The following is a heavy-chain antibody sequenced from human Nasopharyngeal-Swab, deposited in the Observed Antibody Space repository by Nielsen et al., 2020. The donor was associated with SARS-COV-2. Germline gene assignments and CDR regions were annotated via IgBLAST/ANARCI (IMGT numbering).Heavy chain of an antibody. Sequence: SVKVSCKASGGTFCNYAISWVRQAPGQGLEWMGGIIPSFGTANYAQKFQGTVTITADKSTSTAYMELSSLRSEDTAVYYCARDPRYCSSTSCQRLGYYYGMDVWGQGTTVTVSS. CDR3: ARDPRYCSSTSCQRLGYYYGMDV. CDR1: GGTFCNYA. J-gene: IGHJ6*02. D-gene: IGHD2-2*01. CDR2: IIPSFGTA. V-gene: IGHV1-69*06.